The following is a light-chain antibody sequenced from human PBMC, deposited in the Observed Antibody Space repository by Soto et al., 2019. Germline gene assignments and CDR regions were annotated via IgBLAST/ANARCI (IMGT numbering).Light chain of an antibody. CDR3: QKYGDPPPYS. V-gene: IGKV3-20*01. Sequence: EIVLTQSPGTLSLSPGERATLSCRASQSVSRSSLAWYQQRPGQAPRLLIFGAASRAAGIPDRFSGSGSATDFTLTISRLEPEDSAVYYCQKYGDPPPYSFGQGTKLEI. CDR1: QSVSRSS. J-gene: IGKJ2*03. CDR2: GAA.